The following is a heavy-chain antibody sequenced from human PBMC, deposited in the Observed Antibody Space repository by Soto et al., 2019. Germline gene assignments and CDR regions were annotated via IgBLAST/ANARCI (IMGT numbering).Heavy chain of an antibody. CDR3: ARQVPAAIRLGWLDP. J-gene: IGHJ5*02. D-gene: IGHD2-2*02. CDR1: GGSISRSTYY. CDR2: IYYSGST. Sequence: SETLSLTCTVSGGSISRSTYYWGWIRQPPGKGLEWIGSIYYSGSTYYRPSLKSRVTISVDTSKNQFSLKLSSVTAADTAVYYCARQVPAAIRLGWLDPWGQGTLVTVSS. V-gene: IGHV4-39*01.